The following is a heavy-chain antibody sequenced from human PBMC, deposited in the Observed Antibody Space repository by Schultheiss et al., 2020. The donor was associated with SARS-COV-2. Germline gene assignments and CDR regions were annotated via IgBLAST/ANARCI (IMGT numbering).Heavy chain of an antibody. CDR2: IYSGGST. Sequence: GGSLRLSCAASGFTFSSYAMSWVRQAPGKGLEWVSVIYSGGSTYYADSVKGRFTISRDNSKNTLYLQMNSLRAEDTAVYYCARDAGSSFDYWGQGTLVTVSS. D-gene: IGHD6-6*01. CDR3: ARDAGSSFDY. J-gene: IGHJ4*02. V-gene: IGHV3-66*01. CDR1: GFTFSSYA.